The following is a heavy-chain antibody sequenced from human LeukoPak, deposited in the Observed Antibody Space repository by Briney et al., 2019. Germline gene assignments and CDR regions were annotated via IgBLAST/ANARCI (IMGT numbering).Heavy chain of an antibody. D-gene: IGHD3-22*01. Sequence: GGSLRLSCAASGFTVSSNYMSWVRQAPGKGLEWVSVISSSGSTYYADSVKGRFTISRDNSKNTLYLQMNSLRAEDTAVYYCARGGGSSGSIRSAFDIWGQGTMVTVSS. CDR1: GFTVSSNY. CDR3: ARGGGSSGSIRSAFDI. V-gene: IGHV3-53*01. J-gene: IGHJ3*02. CDR2: ISSSGST.